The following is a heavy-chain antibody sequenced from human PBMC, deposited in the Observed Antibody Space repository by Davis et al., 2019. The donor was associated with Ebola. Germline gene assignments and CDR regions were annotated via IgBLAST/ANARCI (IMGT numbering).Heavy chain of an antibody. V-gene: IGHV3-30*03. CDR3: ARVSGGY. CDR2: ISYDGSNK. D-gene: IGHD3-16*01. J-gene: IGHJ4*02. Sequence: GESLKISCAASGFTFSSYGMHWVRQAPGKGLEWVAVISYDGSNKYYADSVKGRFTISRDNSKNTLYLQMNSLRAEDTAVYYCARVSGGYWGQGTLVTVSS. CDR1: GFTFSSYG.